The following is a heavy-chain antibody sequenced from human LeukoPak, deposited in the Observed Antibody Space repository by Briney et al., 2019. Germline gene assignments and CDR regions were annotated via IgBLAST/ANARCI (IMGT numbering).Heavy chain of an antibody. CDR1: GFTFDDYG. CDR3: ARLFADGWFDP. J-gene: IGHJ5*02. CDR2: INWNGGST. Sequence: GGSLRLSCAASGFTFDDYGMSWVRQAPGKGLEWVSGINWNGGSTSYADSVKGRFTISRDNAKNSLYLQMNSLRAEDTALYYCARLFADGWFDPWGQGTLVTVSS. D-gene: IGHD5-24*01. V-gene: IGHV3-20*04.